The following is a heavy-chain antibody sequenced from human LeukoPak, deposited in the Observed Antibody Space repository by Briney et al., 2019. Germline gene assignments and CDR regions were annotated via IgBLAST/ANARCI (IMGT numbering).Heavy chain of an antibody. CDR3: ARGILYFDY. V-gene: IGHV3-48*03. CDR2: ISSSGSTI. CDR1: GFTFSSYE. Sequence: GGSLRLSCAASGFTFSSYEVNWVRQAPGKGLEWVSYISSSGSTIYYADSVKGRFTISRDNAKNSLYLQMNSLTAEDTAVYYCARGILYFDYWGQGTLVTVSS. J-gene: IGHJ4*02.